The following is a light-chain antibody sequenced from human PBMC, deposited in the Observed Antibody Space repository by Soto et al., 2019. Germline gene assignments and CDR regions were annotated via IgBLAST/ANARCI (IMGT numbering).Light chain of an antibody. CDR1: QGISSA. Sequence: AIQLTQSPSSLSASVGDRVTITCRASQGISSALAWYQQKPGKAPKLLIYDASSLESGVPSRFSGNGSGTDFTLTISSLQPEDFATYYCQQFNSYLITFGQGTRLEIK. V-gene: IGKV1-13*02. J-gene: IGKJ5*01. CDR3: QQFNSYLIT. CDR2: DAS.